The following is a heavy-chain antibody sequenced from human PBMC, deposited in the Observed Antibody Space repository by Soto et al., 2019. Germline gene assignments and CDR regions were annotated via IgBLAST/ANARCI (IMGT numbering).Heavy chain of an antibody. D-gene: IGHD2-21*02. Sequence: GGSLRLSCAASGFTFSNYWMHWVRQSPGKGLVWVSRINSDETITSYADSVKGRLTISRDNAKNTLYLQMSSLRVEDTALYYCVCFECGRTAVVTAMEANDYWGQGTLVTVSS. V-gene: IGHV3-74*01. CDR2: INSDETIT. CDR3: VCFECGRTAVVTAMEANDY. CDR1: GFTFSNYW. J-gene: IGHJ4*02.